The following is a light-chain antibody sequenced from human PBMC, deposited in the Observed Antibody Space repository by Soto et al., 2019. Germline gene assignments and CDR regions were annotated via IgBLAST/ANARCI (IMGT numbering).Light chain of an antibody. CDR2: DAS. CDR3: QQYGSSGT. Sequence: EIVLTQSPATLSLSPGERATLSCRASQSVSSYLAWYQQKPGQAPRLLIYDASNRATGIPARFSGSGSGTDFTHTISRLEPEDFAVYYCQQYGSSGTFGQGTKVDI. V-gene: IGKV3-11*01. CDR1: QSVSSY. J-gene: IGKJ1*01.